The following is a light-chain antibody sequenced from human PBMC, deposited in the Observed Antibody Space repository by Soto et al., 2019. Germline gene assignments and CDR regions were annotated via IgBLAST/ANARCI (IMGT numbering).Light chain of an antibody. CDR1: QSVSSN. J-gene: IGKJ1*01. Sequence: EIVMTQSPATLSVSPGERATLSCRASQSVSSNLAWYQQKPGQAPSLLIYRASTRATAIPARFSGRGSGTEFTLTLSSLQSEDFAVYYCQQYNTWPPGTFGQGTKVQIK. CDR3: QQYNTWPPGT. CDR2: RAS. V-gene: IGKV3-15*01.